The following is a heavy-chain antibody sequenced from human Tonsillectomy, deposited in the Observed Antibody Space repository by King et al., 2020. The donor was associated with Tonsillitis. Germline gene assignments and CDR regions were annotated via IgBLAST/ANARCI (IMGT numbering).Heavy chain of an antibody. D-gene: IGHD3-10*01. V-gene: IGHV3-15*02. CDR2: IKSKTDGGTT. Sequence: VQLVESGGALVKPGGSLRLSCAASGFTFSNAWMSWVRQAPGKGLEWVGRIKSKTDGGTTDYAAPVKGRFTIARDDTKNTLYLQMNSLKTEDTAVYYCPTESGYELYCCYGMDVWGQGTAVTVSS. CDR3: PTESGYELYCCYGMDV. CDR1: GFTFSNAW. J-gene: IGHJ6*02.